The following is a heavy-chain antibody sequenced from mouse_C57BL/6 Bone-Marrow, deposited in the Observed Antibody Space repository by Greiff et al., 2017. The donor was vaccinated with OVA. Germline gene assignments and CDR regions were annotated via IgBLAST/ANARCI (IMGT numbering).Heavy chain of an antibody. CDR1: GFTFSSYA. Sequence: EVHLVESGGGLVKPGGSLKLSCAASGFTFSSYAMSWVRQTPEKRLEWVATISDGGSYTYYPDNVKGRFTISRDNAKNNLYLQMSHLKSEDTAMYYCARDPYIIAMDYWGQGTSVTVSS. V-gene: IGHV5-4*01. CDR3: ARDPYIIAMDY. CDR2: ISDGGSYT. D-gene: IGHD2-10*01. J-gene: IGHJ4*01.